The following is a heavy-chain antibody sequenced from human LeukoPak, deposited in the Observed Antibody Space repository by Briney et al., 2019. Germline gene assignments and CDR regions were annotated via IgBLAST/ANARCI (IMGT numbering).Heavy chain of an antibody. CDR2: ISAYNGNT. CDR3: ARARPAGGPYDFDY. D-gene: IGHD1-1*01. V-gene: IGHV1-18*01. Sequence: GASVKVSCKASGYTFTSYGISWVRQAPGQGLEWMGWISAYNGNTNYAQKLQGRVTMTRDTSTSTVYMELSSLRSEDTAVYYCARARPAGGPYDFDYWGQGTLVTVSS. CDR1: GYTFTSYG. J-gene: IGHJ4*02.